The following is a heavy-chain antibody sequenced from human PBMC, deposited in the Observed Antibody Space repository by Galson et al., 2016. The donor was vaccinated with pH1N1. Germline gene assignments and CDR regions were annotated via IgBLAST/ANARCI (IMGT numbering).Heavy chain of an antibody. D-gene: IGHD6-13*01. CDR2: IGSSGNV. CDR1: GFTLSDYY. V-gene: IGHV3-11*01. CDR3: AREWGLGAAGPLDS. Sequence: SLRLSCAASGFTLSDYYMNWIRETPERGLEWLSSIGSSGNVAYADSVKGRFTISRDNAQNSLLLQMDSLRVDYTALYYCAREWGLGAAGPLDSWGQGARVIVSS. J-gene: IGHJ4*02.